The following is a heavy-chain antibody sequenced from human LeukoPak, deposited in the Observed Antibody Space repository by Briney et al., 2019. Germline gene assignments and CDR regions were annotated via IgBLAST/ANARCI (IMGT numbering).Heavy chain of an antibody. D-gene: IGHD2-2*01. V-gene: IGHV1-18*01. CDR3: ARDGTSTDDY. CDR1: GYTFSNFG. CDR2: ISGNNDNT. J-gene: IGHJ4*02. Sequence: ASVRVSCKTSGYTFSNFGINWVRQAPGQGLEWMGWISGNNDNTNYGQKFQGRFTVTTDSSTSTAYMELRNLRFDDTAVYYCARDGTSTDDYWGQGTRVTVSS.